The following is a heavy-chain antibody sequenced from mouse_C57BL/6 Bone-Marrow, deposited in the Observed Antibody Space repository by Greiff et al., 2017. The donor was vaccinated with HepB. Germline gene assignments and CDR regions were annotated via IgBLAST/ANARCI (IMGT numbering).Heavy chain of an antibody. V-gene: IGHV1-52*01. CDR3: ARLGDDYDDYFDY. Sequence: QVQLQQPGAELVRPGSSVKLSCKASGYTFTSYWMHWVKQRPLQGLEWIGNIDPSDSETHYNQKFKDKATLTVDKSSSTAYMQLSSLTSEDSAVYYCARLGDDYDDYFDYWGQGTTLTVSS. J-gene: IGHJ2*01. CDR2: IDPSDSET. CDR1: GYTFTSYW. D-gene: IGHD2-4*01.